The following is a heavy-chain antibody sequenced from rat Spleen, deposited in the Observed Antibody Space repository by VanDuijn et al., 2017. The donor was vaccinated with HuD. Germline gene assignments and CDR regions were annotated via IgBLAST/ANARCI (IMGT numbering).Heavy chain of an antibody. CDR1: GFTFSNYD. Sequence: EVQLVESGGGLVQPGRSMKLSCAASGFTFSNYDMAWVRQAPTKGLEWVASISYDGSSTYYRDSVKGRFTISRDNAKSTLYLQMDSLRSEDTATYYCTTANYPGILFDYWGQGVMITVSS. CDR3: TTANYPGILFDY. J-gene: IGHJ2*01. D-gene: IGHD1-4*01. CDR2: ISYDGSST. V-gene: IGHV5-20*01.